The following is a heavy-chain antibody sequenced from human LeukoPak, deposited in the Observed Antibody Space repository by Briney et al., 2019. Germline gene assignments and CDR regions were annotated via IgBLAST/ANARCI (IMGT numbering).Heavy chain of an antibody. V-gene: IGHV3-33*06. J-gene: IGHJ4*02. CDR2: IWFDGRNA. Sequence: GRSLRLSCAASGFTFRSYGMHWVRQAPGKGLEWVAAIWFDGRNADYADAVKGRFTISRDNSKNTLYPQMNSLRAEDTAVYYCAKDRTQSRDYLDYWGQGTLVTVSS. CDR3: AKDRTQSRDYLDY. CDR1: GFTFRSYG.